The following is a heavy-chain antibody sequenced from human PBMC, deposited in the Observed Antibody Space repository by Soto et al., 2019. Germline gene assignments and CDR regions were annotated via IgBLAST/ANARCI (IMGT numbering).Heavy chain of an antibody. CDR3: ARGGWLQGVDY. V-gene: IGHV4-34*01. CDR1: GGSFSGYY. J-gene: IGHJ4*02. CDR2: INHSGST. D-gene: IGHD5-12*01. Sequence: SETLSLTCAVYGGSFSGYYWSWIRQPPGKGLEWIGEINHSGSTNYNPSLKSRVTISVDTSKNQFSLKLSSVTAADTAVYYCARGGWLQGVDYWGQGTLVTVSS.